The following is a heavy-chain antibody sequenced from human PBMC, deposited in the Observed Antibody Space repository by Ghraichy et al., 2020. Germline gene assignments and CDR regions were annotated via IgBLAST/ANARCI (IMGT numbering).Heavy chain of an antibody. J-gene: IGHJ2*01. CDR3: ARYSYGFYWYFDL. Sequence: SETLSLTCTVSGGSISSGGYYWSWIRQHPGKGLEWIGYIYYSGSTYYNPSLKSRVTISVDTSKNQFSLKLSSVTAADTAVDYCARYSYGFYWYFDLWGRGTLVTVSS. CDR1: GGSISSGGYY. CDR2: IYYSGST. D-gene: IGHD2-21*01. V-gene: IGHV4-31*03.